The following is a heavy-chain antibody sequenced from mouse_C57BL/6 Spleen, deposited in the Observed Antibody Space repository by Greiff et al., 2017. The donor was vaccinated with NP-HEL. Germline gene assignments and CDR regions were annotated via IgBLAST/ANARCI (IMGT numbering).Heavy chain of an antibody. Sequence: EVMLVESGEGLVKPGGSLKLSCAASGFTFSSYAMSWVRQTPEKRLEWVAYISSGGDYIYYADTVKGRFTISRDNARNTLYLQMSSLKSEDTAMYYCTRDDGYYAFDYWGKGTTLTVSS. CDR1: GFTFSSYA. CDR3: TRDDGYYAFDY. V-gene: IGHV5-9-1*02. CDR2: ISSGGDYI. D-gene: IGHD2-3*01. J-gene: IGHJ2*01.